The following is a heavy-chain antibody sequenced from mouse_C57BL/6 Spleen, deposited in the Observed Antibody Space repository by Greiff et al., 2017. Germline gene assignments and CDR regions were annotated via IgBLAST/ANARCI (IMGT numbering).Heavy chain of an antibody. CDR3: TRGGAYYGSSSWYFDV. CDR2: ISSGGDYI. J-gene: IGHJ1*03. V-gene: IGHV5-9-1*02. CDR1: GFTFSSYA. D-gene: IGHD1-1*01. Sequence: EVQLVESGEGLVKPGGSLKLSCAASGFTFSSYAMSWVRQTPEKRLEWVAYISSGGDYIYYADTVKGRFTISRDNARNTLYLQMSSLKSEDTAMYYCTRGGAYYGSSSWYFDVWGTGTTVTVSS.